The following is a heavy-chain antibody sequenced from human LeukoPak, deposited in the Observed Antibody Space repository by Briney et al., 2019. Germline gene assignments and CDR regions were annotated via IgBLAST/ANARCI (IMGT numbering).Heavy chain of an antibody. J-gene: IGHJ6*03. V-gene: IGHV1-69*06. CDR3: ARDQRVCSGGSCYYYYYMDV. CDR1: GGTFSSYA. Sequence: GASVKVSCKASGGTFSSYAISWVRQAPGQGLEWMGGIIPIFGTANYAQKFQGRVTITADKSTSTAYMELSSLRSEDTAVYYCARDQRVCSGGSCYYYYYMDVWGKGTTVTVSS. CDR2: IIPIFGTA. D-gene: IGHD2-15*01.